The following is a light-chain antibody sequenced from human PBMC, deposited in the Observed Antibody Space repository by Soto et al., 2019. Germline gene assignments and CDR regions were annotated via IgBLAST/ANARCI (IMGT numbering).Light chain of an antibody. CDR1: QSVSSY. J-gene: IGKJ3*01. CDR3: QQRSNWPPFT. CDR2: DAS. Sequence: EIVLTQSPATLSLSPGERATLSCRASQSVSSYLAWYQQKPGRAPRLLIYDASNRATGIPARFSGSGSGTDFTLTISSLEPEDFAVYYCQQRSNWPPFTFGPGTKVVIK. V-gene: IGKV3-11*01.